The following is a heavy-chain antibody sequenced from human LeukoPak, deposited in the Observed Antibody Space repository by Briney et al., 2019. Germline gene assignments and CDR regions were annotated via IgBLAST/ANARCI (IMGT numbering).Heavy chain of an antibody. CDR1: GFTFSSYA. Sequence: GGSLRLSCAASGFTFSSYAMHWVRQAPGKGLEWVAVISYDGSNKYYADSVKGRFTISRDNSKNTLYPQMNSLRAEDTAVYYCARDQGSDGSGSYLHIIYYYYGMDVWGQGTTVTVSS. CDR2: ISYDGSNK. J-gene: IGHJ6*02. V-gene: IGHV3-30-3*01. CDR3: ARDQGSDGSGSYLHIIYYYYGMDV. D-gene: IGHD3-10*01.